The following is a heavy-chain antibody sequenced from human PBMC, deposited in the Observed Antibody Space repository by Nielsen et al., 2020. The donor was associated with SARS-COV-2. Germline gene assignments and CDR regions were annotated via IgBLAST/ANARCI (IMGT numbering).Heavy chain of an antibody. CDR2: ISSSSSYI. V-gene: IGHV3-21*01. J-gene: IGHJ6*03. CDR3: ARAWDDSSSWYQKIYYYYYYMDV. CDR1: GSTFSSYS. D-gene: IGHD6-13*01. Sequence: GGSLRPSCAASGSTFSSYSMNWARQAPGKGLEWVSSISSSSSYIYYADSVKGRFTTSRDNAKNSLYLQMNSLRAEDTAVYYCARAWDDSSSWYQKIYYYYYYMDVWGKGTTVTVSS.